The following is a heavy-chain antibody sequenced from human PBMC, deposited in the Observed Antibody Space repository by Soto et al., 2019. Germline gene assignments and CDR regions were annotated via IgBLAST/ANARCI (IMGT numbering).Heavy chain of an antibody. CDR3: AKDWFDY. J-gene: IGHJ5*01. CDR1: GFIFNNYP. CDR2: VLTTGAS. Sequence: EVQLLESGGGLVQPGGSLRLSCAASGFIFNNYPMTWVRQAPGKGLEWVSTVLTTGASYYADSVRGRFTISRDDSKSTLYLQMNSLRVDDTAEYYCAKDWFDYWGQGPLVTVSS. V-gene: IGHV3-23*01.